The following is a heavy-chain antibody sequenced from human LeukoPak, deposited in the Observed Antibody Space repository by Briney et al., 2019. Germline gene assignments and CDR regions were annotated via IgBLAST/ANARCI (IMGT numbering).Heavy chain of an antibody. CDR2: IYCSGST. D-gene: IGHD5-12*01. Sequence: SETLSLTCTVSGGSISSYYWSWIRQPAGKGLEWIGYIYCSGSTNYNPSLKSRVTISVDTSKNQFSLKLSSVTAADTAVYYCARSPIVATTFDYWGQGTLVTVSS. J-gene: IGHJ4*02. CDR1: GGSISSYY. CDR3: ARSPIVATTFDY. V-gene: IGHV4-59*01.